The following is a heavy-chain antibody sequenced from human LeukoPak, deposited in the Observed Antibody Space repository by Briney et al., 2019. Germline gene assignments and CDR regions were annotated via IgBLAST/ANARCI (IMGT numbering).Heavy chain of an antibody. CDR2: FDPEDGET. CDR3: ATTRPLYGDYSIGAFDI. Sequence: GASVKVSCKVSGYTLTELSKHWVRQAPGKGLEWMGGFDPEDGETIYAQKFQGRVTMTEDTSTDTAYMELSSLRFEDTAVYYCATTRPLYGDYSIGAFDIWGQGTMVTVSS. J-gene: IGHJ3*02. CDR1: GYTLTELS. D-gene: IGHD4-17*01. V-gene: IGHV1-24*01.